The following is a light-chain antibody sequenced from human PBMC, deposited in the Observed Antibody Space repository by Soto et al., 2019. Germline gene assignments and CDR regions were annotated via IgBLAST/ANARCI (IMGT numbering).Light chain of an antibody. CDR1: QSVSSK. J-gene: IGKJ5*01. CDR2: GAS. CDR3: QQYNNWPLT. Sequence: EIVMTQSPATLSESPMEIGILSFMASQSVSSKLAWYQQKPGQAPRLLIHGASTRATGIPARFSGSGSGTDFTLTISSLQSEDLAVYYCQQYNNWPLTFGQGTRLEI. V-gene: IGKV3-15*01.